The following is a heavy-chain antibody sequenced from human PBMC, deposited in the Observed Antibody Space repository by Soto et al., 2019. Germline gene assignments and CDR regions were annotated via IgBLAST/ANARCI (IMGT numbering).Heavy chain of an antibody. D-gene: IGHD2-15*01. V-gene: IGHV1-18*04. CDR1: GCGNFRDYR. Sequence: ASVKVSCKASGCGNFRDYRTTWVRRAPGEGFEWMGWISAYNGNTNYAQKLQGRVTMTTDTSTSTAYMELRSLRSDDTAVYYCARDYCSGGSCPRHDMVVWGKGTTVTVSS. CDR2: ISAYNGNT. CDR3: ARDYCSGGSCPRHDMVV. J-gene: IGHJ6*03.